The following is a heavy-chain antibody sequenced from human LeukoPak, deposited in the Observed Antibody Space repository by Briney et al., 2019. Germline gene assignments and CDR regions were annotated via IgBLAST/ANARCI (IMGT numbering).Heavy chain of an antibody. CDR2: IYYSGST. CDR3: ARNELYNWKQNWFDP. D-gene: IGHD1-20*01. Sequence: SETLSLTCTVSGGSISSYYWSWIRQPPGKGLEWIGYIYYSGSTNYNPALKSRITISLDTANNHFSQKLSSVNAADTGVYYCARNELYNWKQNWFDPRGQGTLVTVSS. V-gene: IGHV4-59*08. J-gene: IGHJ5*02. CDR1: GGSISSYY.